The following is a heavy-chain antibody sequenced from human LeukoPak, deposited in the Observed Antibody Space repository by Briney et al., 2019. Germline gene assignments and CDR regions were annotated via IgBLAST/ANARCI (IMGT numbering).Heavy chain of an antibody. CDR2: IRSKANSYAT. CDR1: GFTFSGSA. D-gene: IGHD1-26*01. CDR3: TRLEKIVGATDYYYMDV. V-gene: IGHV3-73*01. Sequence: GGSLRLSCAASGFTFSGSAMHWVRQASGKGLEWVGRIRSKANSYATAYAASVKGRFTISRDDSKNTAYLQMNSLKTEDTAVYYCTRLEKIVGATDYYYMDVWGKGTTVTVSS. J-gene: IGHJ6*03.